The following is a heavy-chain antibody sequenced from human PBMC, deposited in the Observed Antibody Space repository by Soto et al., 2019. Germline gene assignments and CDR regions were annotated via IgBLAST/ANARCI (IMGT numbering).Heavy chain of an antibody. J-gene: IGHJ4*02. Sequence: QVQLQESGPGLVQPSQTLSLTCTVSGGSISSGGTGSYWTWIRQLPGKGLEWIGYIYYTGNTYYNPSLKSRPTLSIDTSENQFSLTLTSVTAADTAVYFCASGHDAYKVRYWGQGTLVTVSS. CDR3: ASGHDAYKVRY. CDR1: GGSISSGGTGSY. D-gene: IGHD1-1*01. CDR2: IYYTGNT. V-gene: IGHV4-31*03.